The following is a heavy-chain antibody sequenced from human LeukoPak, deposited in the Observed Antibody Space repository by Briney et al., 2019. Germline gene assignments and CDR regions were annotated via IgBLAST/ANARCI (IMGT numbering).Heavy chain of an antibody. CDR2: IHYSGST. J-gene: IGHJ4*02. CDR3: ARPSFDGKTGW. CDR1: GDSISSSSYY. Sequence: PSETLSLTCTVSGDSISSSSYYWGWIRQSPGMGLEWIASIHYSGSTQYSPSLKSRVTISVDTSKNQFSLKVNSLTAADTAVYYCARPSFDGKTGWWGQGARVVVSS. D-gene: IGHD6-19*01. V-gene: IGHV4-39*01.